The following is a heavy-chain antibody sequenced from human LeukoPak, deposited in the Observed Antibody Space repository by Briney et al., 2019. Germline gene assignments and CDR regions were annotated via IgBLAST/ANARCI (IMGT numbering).Heavy chain of an antibody. V-gene: IGHV3-33*01. Sequence: PGRSLRLSCAASGFTFSSYGMHWVRQAPGKGLEWVAVTWYDGSNKYYADSVKGRFTISRDNSKSTLYLQMNSLRAEDTAVYYCARVMNSGYADYWGQGTLVTVSS. D-gene: IGHD5-12*01. CDR3: ARVMNSGYADY. CDR1: GFTFSSYG. CDR2: TWYDGSNK. J-gene: IGHJ4*02.